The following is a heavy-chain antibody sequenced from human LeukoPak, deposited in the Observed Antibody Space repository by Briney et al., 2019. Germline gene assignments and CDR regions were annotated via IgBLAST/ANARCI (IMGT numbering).Heavy chain of an antibody. CDR2: MNPNSGGT. V-gene: IGHV1-2*02. Sequence: ASVKVSCKASGYTFTSYDINWVRQATGQGLEWMGWMNPNSGGTNYAQKFQGRVTMTRDTSISTAYMELSRLRSDDTAVYYCARGGAGFLEWPDYWGQGTLVTVSS. CDR1: GYTFTSYD. D-gene: IGHD3-3*01. J-gene: IGHJ4*02. CDR3: ARGGAGFLEWPDY.